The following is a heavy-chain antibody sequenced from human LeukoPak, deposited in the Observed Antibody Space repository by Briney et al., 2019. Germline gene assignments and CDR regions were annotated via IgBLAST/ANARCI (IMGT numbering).Heavy chain of an antibody. D-gene: IGHD3-22*01. CDR3: ARGEDYDSSGYYDWYFDL. Sequence: SETLSLTCTVSGGSISSYYWSWTRQPPGKGLEWIGYIYYSGSTNYNPSLKSRVTISVDTSKNQFSLKLSSVTAADTAVYYCARGEDYDSSGYYDWYFDLWGRGTLVTVSS. J-gene: IGHJ2*01. CDR2: IYYSGST. CDR1: GGSISSYY. V-gene: IGHV4-59*01.